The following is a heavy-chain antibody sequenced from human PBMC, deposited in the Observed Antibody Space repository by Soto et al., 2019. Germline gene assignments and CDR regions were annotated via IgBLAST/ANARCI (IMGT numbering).Heavy chain of an antibody. J-gene: IGHJ6*02. V-gene: IGHV4-31*03. CDR2: IYYSGST. Sequence: QVQLQESGPGLVKPSQTLSLTCTVSGGSISSGNYYWSWVRQHPGKVLEWIGYIYYSGSTFYNPSLKSRVTLSVDTSKNQFSLKLSSVTAADTAVYYCARDRGDGYNPYYYYGMDVWGQGTTVTVSS. CDR1: GGSISSGNYY. CDR3: ARDRGDGYNPYYYYGMDV. D-gene: IGHD3-10*01.